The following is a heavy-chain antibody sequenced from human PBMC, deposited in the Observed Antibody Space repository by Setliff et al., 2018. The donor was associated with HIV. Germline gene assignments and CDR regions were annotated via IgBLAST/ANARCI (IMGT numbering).Heavy chain of an antibody. Sequence: GESLKISCAASGFTFSDYYMNWIRQAPGRGLEWISYIGVGVNTIYYTDSVKGRFTISRDNAKNSLYLQMNSLRAEDTAGYYCATSPAAMSYFDYWGQGALVTVSS. CDR2: IGVGVNTI. D-gene: IGHD2-2*01. CDR3: ATSPAAMSYFDY. J-gene: IGHJ4*02. V-gene: IGHV3-11*04. CDR1: GFTFSDYY.